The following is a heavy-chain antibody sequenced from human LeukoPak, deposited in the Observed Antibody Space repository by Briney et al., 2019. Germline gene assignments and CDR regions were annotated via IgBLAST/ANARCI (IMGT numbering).Heavy chain of an antibody. J-gene: IGHJ4*02. CDR3: ARDLKWERLFDY. CDR1: GFTVSSNY. D-gene: IGHD1-26*01. CDR2: IKQDGSEK. Sequence: GGSLRLSCAASGFTVSSNYMSWVRQAPGKGLEWVANIKQDGSEKFYEDSVKGRFTISRDNAKNSLYLQLNSLTAEDTAVYYCARDLKWERLFDYWGQGTLVTVSS. V-gene: IGHV3-7*03.